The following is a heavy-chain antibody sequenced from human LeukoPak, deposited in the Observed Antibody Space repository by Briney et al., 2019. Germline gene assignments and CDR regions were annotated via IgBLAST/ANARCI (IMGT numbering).Heavy chain of an antibody. Sequence: SETLSLTCSLSGGSISSRSYHWTWIRQSPGEGLDWIGNIYYGGSTYYNPSLKSRVTISVDTSNNQFSLKLTSLSAADTAVYYCASLPHIWGYYDSSGAIDYWGQGTLVTVSS. D-gene: IGHD3-22*01. J-gene: IGHJ4*02. CDR2: IYYGGST. CDR1: GGSISSRSYH. CDR3: ASLPHIWGYYDSSGAIDY. V-gene: IGHV4-39*01.